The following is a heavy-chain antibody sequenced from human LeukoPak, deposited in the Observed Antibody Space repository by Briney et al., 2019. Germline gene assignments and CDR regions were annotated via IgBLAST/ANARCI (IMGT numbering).Heavy chain of an antibody. Sequence: ASVKVSCKASGGTFSNYAISWVRQAPGQGLEWMGGIIPILDTTNHAQKFQGRVTITADKSTSTAYMELSSLRSEDTAVYYCARWRHTLARRWFDPWGEGTLVTVSS. CDR3: ARWRHTLARRWFDP. D-gene: IGHD3-3*02. V-gene: IGHV1-69*06. CDR1: GGTFSNYA. CDR2: IIPILDTT. J-gene: IGHJ5*02.